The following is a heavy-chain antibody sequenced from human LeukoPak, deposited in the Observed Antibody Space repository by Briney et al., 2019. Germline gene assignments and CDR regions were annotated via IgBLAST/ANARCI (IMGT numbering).Heavy chain of an antibody. D-gene: IGHD5-18*01. Sequence: ASVKVSCKASGYTFTAYSLHWVRQAPGQGLEWMGWIDPYSGGTEYAPKSQGRVTMTRDTSISTAYMELSRLRSDDTAVYYCARGPLWSHGIYYYYGMDVWGQGTTVTVS. CDR1: GYTFTAYS. V-gene: IGHV1-2*02. J-gene: IGHJ6*02. CDR2: IDPYSGGT. CDR3: ARGPLWSHGIYYYYGMDV.